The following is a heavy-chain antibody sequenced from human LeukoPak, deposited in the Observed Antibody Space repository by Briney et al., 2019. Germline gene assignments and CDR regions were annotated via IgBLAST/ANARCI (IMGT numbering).Heavy chain of an antibody. D-gene: IGHD1-26*01. Sequence: SQTLSLTCTVSGGSISSYYWSWIRQPPGKGLEWIGYIYYSGSTNYNPSLKNRVIISVDTSKNQFSLKLSSVTAADTAVYYCARLYRATDAFDIWGQGTMVTVSS. CDR3: ARLYRATDAFDI. V-gene: IGHV4-59*08. J-gene: IGHJ3*02. CDR1: GGSISSYY. CDR2: IYYSGST.